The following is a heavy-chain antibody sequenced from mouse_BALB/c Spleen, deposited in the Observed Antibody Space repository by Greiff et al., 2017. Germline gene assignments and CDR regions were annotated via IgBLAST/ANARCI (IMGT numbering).Heavy chain of an antibody. CDR3: ATITTVSYAMDY. V-gene: IGHV5-6*01. D-gene: IGHD1-1*01. Sequence: EVKLVESGGDLVKPGGSLKLSCAASGFTFSSYGMSWVRQTPDKRLEWVATISSGGSYTYYPDSVKGRFTISRDNAKNTLYLQMSSLKSEDTAMYYCATITTVSYAMDYWGQGTSVTVSS. J-gene: IGHJ4*01. CDR2: ISSGGSYT. CDR1: GFTFSSYG.